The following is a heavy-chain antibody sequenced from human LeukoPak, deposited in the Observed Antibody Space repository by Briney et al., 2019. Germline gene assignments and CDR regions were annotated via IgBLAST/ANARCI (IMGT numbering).Heavy chain of an antibody. CDR3: ARVADFRQSFDF. D-gene: IGHD3/OR15-3a*01. J-gene: IGHJ4*02. CDR2: INPSGGST. V-gene: IGHV1-46*01. Sequence: GASVKVSCKASGYTFTSHYMHWVRQAPGQGLEWMGRINPSGGSTTYAQRFQGRVTMTRDTSISTAYMDLSTLRSDDTAVYYCARVADFRQSFDFWGQGTLVTVS. CDR1: GYTFTSHY.